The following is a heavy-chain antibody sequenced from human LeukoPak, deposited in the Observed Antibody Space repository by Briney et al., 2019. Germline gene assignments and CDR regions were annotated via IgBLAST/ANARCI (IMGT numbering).Heavy chain of an antibody. D-gene: IGHD4-17*01. CDR1: GGSFSGYY. CDR2: INHSGST. Sequence: SETLSLTCAVYGGSFSGYYWSWIRQPPEKGLEWIGEINHSGSTNYNPSLKSRVTISVDTSKNQFSLKLSSVTAADTAVYYCARGLTVLGRIDYWGQGTLVTVSS. V-gene: IGHV4-34*01. CDR3: ARGLTVLGRIDY. J-gene: IGHJ4*02.